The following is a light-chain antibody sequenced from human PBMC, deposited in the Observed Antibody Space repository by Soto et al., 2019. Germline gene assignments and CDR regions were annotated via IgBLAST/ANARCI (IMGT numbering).Light chain of an antibody. J-gene: IGKJ1*01. Sequence: EIVMTQSPATLSVSPGERATLSCRASQSVSGNLAWYQQKPGQAPRLLIYGASTRATGIPARFSGSGSGTEFTLTISSLQSEDFALYYCQQYGSSPWTFGQGTKVEIK. CDR3: QQYGSSPWT. CDR2: GAS. CDR1: QSVSGN. V-gene: IGKV3-15*01.